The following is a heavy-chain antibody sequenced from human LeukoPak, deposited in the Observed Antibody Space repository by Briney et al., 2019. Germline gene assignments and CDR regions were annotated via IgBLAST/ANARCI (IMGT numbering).Heavy chain of an antibody. V-gene: IGHV3-48*01. CDR3: AREYSSSSGRAFDI. Sequence: GGSLRLSCAASGFTFSSYSMNWVRQAPGKGLGWLSYISSRASTIYHGDSVRGRATISRDNAKNSLYLQMNSLRAEDTAVYYCAREYSSSSGRAFDIWGQGTMVTVSS. CDR2: ISSRASTI. J-gene: IGHJ3*02. D-gene: IGHD6-6*01. CDR1: GFTFSSYS.